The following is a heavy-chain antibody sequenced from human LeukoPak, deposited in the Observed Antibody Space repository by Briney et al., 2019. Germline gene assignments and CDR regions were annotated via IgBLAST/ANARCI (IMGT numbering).Heavy chain of an antibody. CDR3: ARSPFDYYGSGSYYNEWDY. J-gene: IGHJ4*02. CDR1: GGTFSSYA. D-gene: IGHD3-10*01. Sequence: ASVKVSCKASGGTFSSYAISWVRQAPGQGLEWMGGTIPIFGTANYAQKFQGRVTITADESTSTAYMELSSLRSEDTAVYYCARSPFDYYGSGSYYNEWDYWGQGTLVTVSS. CDR2: TIPIFGTA. V-gene: IGHV1-69*13.